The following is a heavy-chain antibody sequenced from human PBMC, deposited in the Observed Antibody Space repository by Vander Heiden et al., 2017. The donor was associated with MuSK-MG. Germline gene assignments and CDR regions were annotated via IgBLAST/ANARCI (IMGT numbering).Heavy chain of an antibody. V-gene: IGHV1-18*01. CDR2: ISAYNGNT. CDR1: GYTFTSYG. D-gene: IGHD3-3*01. Sequence: QVQLVQSGAEVTKPGASVKVSCKASGYTFTSYGISWVRQAPGQGLEWMGWISAYNGNTNYAQKLQGRVTMTTDTSTSTAYMELRSLRSDDTAVYYCARLYYDFWSGYYDGWFDPWGQGTLVTVSS. J-gene: IGHJ5*02. CDR3: ARLYYDFWSGYYDGWFDP.